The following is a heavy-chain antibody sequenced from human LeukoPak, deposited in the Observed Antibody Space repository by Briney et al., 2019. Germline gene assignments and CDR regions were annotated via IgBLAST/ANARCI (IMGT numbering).Heavy chain of an antibody. CDR3: ARGYSSGMNWFDP. V-gene: IGHV1-3*01. D-gene: IGHD6-19*01. J-gene: IGHJ5*02. CDR1: GYTFTSYA. CDR2: ISAGNGNT. Sequence: ASVTVSCKASGYTFTSYAMHRVRQAPGQRLEWMGWISAGNGNTKYSQKFQGRVTITRDTSASTAYMELSSLRSEDTAVYYCARGYSSGMNWFDPWGQGTLVTVSS.